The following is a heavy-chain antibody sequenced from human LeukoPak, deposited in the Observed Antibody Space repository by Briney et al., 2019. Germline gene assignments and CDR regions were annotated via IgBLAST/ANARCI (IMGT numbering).Heavy chain of an antibody. J-gene: IGHJ4*02. CDR2: ISYDGSNK. Sequence: GRSLRLSCAASGFTFSSYAMHWVRQAPGKGLEWVAVISYDGSNKYYADSVKGRFTISRDNSKNTLYLQMNSLRAADTAVYYCALGASFDYWGQGTLVTVSS. D-gene: IGHD1-26*01. CDR3: ALGASFDY. V-gene: IGHV3-30*04. CDR1: GFTFSSYA.